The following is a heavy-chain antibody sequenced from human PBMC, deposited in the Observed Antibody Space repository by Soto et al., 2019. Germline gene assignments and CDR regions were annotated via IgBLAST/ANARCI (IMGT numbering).Heavy chain of an antibody. J-gene: IGHJ3*02. D-gene: IGHD5-12*01. CDR2: INAGNGNT. V-gene: IGHV1-3*01. CDR3: AGDELDIVATFELDI. Sequence: QVQLVQSGAEVKKPGASVKVSCKASGYTFTSYAMHWVRQAPGQRLEWMGCINAGNGNTKYSQKVQGRVTITRDTSASTGYMELSSLRSEDTAVYYCAGDELDIVATFELDIWGQGTMVTVSS. CDR1: GYTFTSYA.